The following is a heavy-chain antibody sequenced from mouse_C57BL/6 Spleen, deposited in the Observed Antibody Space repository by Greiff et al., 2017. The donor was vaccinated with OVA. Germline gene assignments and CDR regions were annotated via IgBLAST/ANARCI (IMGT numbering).Heavy chain of an antibody. CDR2: IYPGDGDT. D-gene: IGHD1-1*01. CDR1: GYAFSSSW. V-gene: IGHV1-82*01. CDR3: AREKIITTGDYAMDY. Sequence: QVQLQQSGPELVKPGASVKISCKASGYAFSSSWMNWVKQRPGKGLEWIGRIYPGDGDTNYNGKFKGKATLTADKSSSTAYMQLSSLTSEDSAVYFCAREKIITTGDYAMDYWGQGTSVTVSS. J-gene: IGHJ4*01.